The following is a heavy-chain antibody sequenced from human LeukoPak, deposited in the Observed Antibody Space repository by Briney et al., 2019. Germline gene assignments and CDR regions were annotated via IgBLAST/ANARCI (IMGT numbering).Heavy chain of an antibody. J-gene: IGHJ4*02. CDR3: ARDQEAFDY. V-gene: IGHV1-46*01. Sequence: ASVKVSCKASGYSFTSNYIHWVRQAPGQGLEWMGTIYPRDGSTSYTQKFQGRVTVTRDTSTSTVHMELSGLRSEDTAVYYCARDQEAFDYWGQGTLVTVSS. CDR1: GYSFTSNY. CDR2: IYPRDGST.